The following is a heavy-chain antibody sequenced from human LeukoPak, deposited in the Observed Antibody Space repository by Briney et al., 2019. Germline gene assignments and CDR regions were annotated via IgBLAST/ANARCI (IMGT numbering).Heavy chain of an antibody. J-gene: IGHJ4*02. CDR1: GDSISNYY. CDR2: ISGSGGST. D-gene: IGHD3-22*01. V-gene: IGHV3-23*01. Sequence: ETLSLTCTVSGDSISNYYWTWIRQPPGKGLEWVSAISGSGGSTFYADSVKGRFTISRDNSKNTLYLQMSSLRAEDTAVYHCARGYDSSGYYTEFGYWGQGTLVTVSS. CDR3: ARGYDSSGYYTEFGY.